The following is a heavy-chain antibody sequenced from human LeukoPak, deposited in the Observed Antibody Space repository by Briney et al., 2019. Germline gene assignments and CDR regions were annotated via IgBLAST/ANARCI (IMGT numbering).Heavy chain of an antibody. D-gene: IGHD3-22*01. CDR2: IYPGDSDT. CDR1: GYSLTSYW. CDR3: ARAPPYYYDSSGYYGLDAFDI. V-gene: IGHV5-51*01. J-gene: IGHJ3*02. Sequence: GESLKISCKGSGYSLTSYWIGWVRQMPGKGLEWMGIIYPGDSDTRYSPSFQGQVTISADKSISTAYLQWSSLKASDTAMYYCARAPPYYYDSSGYYGLDAFDIWGQGTMVTVSS.